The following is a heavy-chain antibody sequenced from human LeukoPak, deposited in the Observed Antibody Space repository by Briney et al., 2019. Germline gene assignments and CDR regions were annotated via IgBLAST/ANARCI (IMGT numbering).Heavy chain of an antibody. D-gene: IGHD1-1*01. CDR1: GYTFTIYY. Sequence: ASVTVSFTASGYTFTIYYMHWVRPAPGQGLEWMGIINPSGGSTSYEQKFQGRGTMTRDTSTSTVYMELSSLRSEDTAVYYCARDDWNGIDYWGQGTLVTVSS. CDR3: ARDDWNGIDY. J-gene: IGHJ4*02. V-gene: IGHV1-46*01. CDR2: INPSGGST.